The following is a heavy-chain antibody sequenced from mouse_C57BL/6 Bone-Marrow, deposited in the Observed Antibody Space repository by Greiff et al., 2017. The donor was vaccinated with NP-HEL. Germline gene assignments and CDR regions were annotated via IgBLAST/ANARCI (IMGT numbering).Heavy chain of an antibody. CDR3: ARDGGFAY. J-gene: IGHJ3*01. CDR2: IDPSDSST. V-gene: IGHV1-69*01. CDR1: GYTFTSYW. Sequence: QVQLQQPGAELVMPGASVKLSCKASGYTFTSYWMHWVKQRPGQGLEWIGEIDPSDSSTNYNQKFKGKSTLTVDKSSSTAYMQLSSLTSEDSAVYYCARDGGFAYWGQGTLVTVSA.